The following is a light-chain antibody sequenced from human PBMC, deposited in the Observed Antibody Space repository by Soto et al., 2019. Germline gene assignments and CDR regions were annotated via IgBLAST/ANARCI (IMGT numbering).Light chain of an antibody. J-gene: IGKJ2*01. CDR3: QQYGSSPYT. Sequence: EIVLTQSPGTLSLSPGARATLSCRASQSVSSSYLAWYQQKPGQAPRLLIYGASSRATGIPDRFSGSGSGTDFTLTISRLEPEDFAVYNCQQYGSSPYTFGQGTKVEI. V-gene: IGKV3-20*01. CDR1: QSVSSSY. CDR2: GAS.